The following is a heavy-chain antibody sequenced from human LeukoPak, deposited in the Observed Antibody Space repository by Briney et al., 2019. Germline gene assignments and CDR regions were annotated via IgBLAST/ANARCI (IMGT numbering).Heavy chain of an antibody. D-gene: IGHD6-19*01. CDR3: AKGSVADGSFDY. Sequence: GGSLRLSCAASGFTFSSYGMHWVRQAPGKGLEWVAVISYDGSNKYYADSVKGRFTISRDNSKNTLYLQMNSLRAEDTAVYYCAKGSVADGSFDYWGQGTLVTVPS. J-gene: IGHJ4*02. V-gene: IGHV3-30*18. CDR1: GFTFSSYG. CDR2: ISYDGSNK.